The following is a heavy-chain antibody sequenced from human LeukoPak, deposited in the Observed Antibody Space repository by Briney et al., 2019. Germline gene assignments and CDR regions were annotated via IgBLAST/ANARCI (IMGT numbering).Heavy chain of an antibody. CDR2: IGTYTGNT. CDR3: AGLVTTAAGRGVYNWFDP. J-gene: IGHJ5*02. CDR1: GYTFTTYG. V-gene: IGHV1-18*01. Sequence: ASVKVSCKASGYTFTTYGISWVRQAPGQGLEWLGWIGTYTGNTNYAPKFQGRVTMTTDTSTSTVYMELRSLRSDDTAVYYCAGLVTTAAGRGVYNWFDPWGQGTLVTVSS. D-gene: IGHD6-13*01.